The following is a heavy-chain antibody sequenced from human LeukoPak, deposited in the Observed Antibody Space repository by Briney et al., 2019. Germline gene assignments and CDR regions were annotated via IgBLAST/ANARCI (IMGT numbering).Heavy chain of an antibody. D-gene: IGHD4-17*01. CDR3: ASSSLPDYGDFTVFDY. J-gene: IGHJ4*02. V-gene: IGHV1-69*05. CDR2: IIPIFGTA. CDR1: GGTFSSYA. Sequence: GASVKVSCKASGGTFSSYAISWVRQAPGQGLEWMGRIIPIFGTANYAQKFQGRVTITTDESTSTAYMELSSLRSEDTAVYYCASSSLPDYGDFTVFDYWGQGTLVTVSS.